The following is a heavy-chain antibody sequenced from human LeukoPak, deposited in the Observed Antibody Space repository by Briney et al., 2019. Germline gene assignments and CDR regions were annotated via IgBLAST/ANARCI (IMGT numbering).Heavy chain of an antibody. D-gene: IGHD3-9*01. V-gene: IGHV3-23*01. CDR2: ISSSGDSI. J-gene: IGHJ4*02. CDR3: AKSFLTGYSLFDY. Sequence: PGGSLRLSCAASGFTFSNYYMSWVRQAPGKGLEWVSAISSSGDSILYADSVKGRFTISRNNSKNTLYVQMNSMRAEDTAVYYCAKSFLTGYSLFDYWGQGTLVTVSS. CDR1: GFTFSNYY.